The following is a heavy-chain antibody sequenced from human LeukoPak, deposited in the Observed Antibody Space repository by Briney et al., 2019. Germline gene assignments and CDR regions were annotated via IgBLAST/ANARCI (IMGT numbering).Heavy chain of an antibody. D-gene: IGHD3-3*01. CDR1: GGTFSSYA. Sequence: ASVKVSCKASGGTFSSYAISWVRQAPGQGLEWMGGIIPIFGTANYVQKFQGRVTITTDESTSTAYMELSSLRSEDTAVYYCARDAGRYDFWSGSKNWFDPWGQGTLVTVSS. CDR2: IIPIFGTA. J-gene: IGHJ5*02. V-gene: IGHV1-69*05. CDR3: ARDAGRYDFWSGSKNWFDP.